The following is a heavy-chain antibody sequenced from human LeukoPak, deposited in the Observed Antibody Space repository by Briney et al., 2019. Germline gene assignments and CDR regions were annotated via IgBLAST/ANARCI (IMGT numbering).Heavy chain of an antibody. V-gene: IGHV1-2*02. D-gene: IGHD4-17*01. CDR3: ARVSAPYGDYPHFDY. CDR1: GYTFTGYY. CDR2: INPNSAGT. J-gene: IGHJ4*02. Sequence: ASVKVSCKAYGYTFTGYYMHWVRQPPGQGLEWMGWINPNSAGTNYAQKFQGGVTMTRDADISTAHMRLSRLRSDDTAVYSCARVSAPYGDYPHFDYWGQGTLVTVSS.